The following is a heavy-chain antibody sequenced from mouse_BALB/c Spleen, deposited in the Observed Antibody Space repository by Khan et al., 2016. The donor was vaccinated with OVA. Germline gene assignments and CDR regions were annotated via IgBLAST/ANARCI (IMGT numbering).Heavy chain of an antibody. CDR1: GYTFTSYV. V-gene: IGHV1S136*01. J-gene: IGHJ3*01. Sequence: VQLKESGPEVVKPGASVKMSCKASGYTFTSYVMYWVRQKPGQGLEWIGYIYPFNDATKFNEKFNGKATLTSDKSYSTVYMELSSLTSEDSAVYYCAPFESYCVSFVYWGQGTLVTVSA. CDR3: APFESYCVSFVY. D-gene: IGHD2-12*01. CDR2: IYPFNDAT.